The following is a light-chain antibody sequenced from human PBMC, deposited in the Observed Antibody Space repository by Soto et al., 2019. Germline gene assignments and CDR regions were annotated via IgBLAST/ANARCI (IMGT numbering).Light chain of an antibody. V-gene: IGKV3-15*01. Sequence: IVMTQSPATLSVSPGERATLSCRASQSINNNLAWYQQKPGQAPRLLIYDASTGATHIPARFSGSGSGTEFTLPISSLQSEDSAVYYCQQYKSWFTFGQGTKLEIK. J-gene: IGKJ2*01. CDR1: QSINNN. CDR2: DAS. CDR3: QQYKSWFT.